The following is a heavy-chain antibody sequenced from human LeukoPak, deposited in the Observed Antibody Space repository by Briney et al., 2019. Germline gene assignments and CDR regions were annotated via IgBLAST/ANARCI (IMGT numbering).Heavy chain of an antibody. Sequence: ASVKVSCKASGYTFTGYYMHWVRQAPGQGLEWMGWINPNSGGTNYAQKFQGGVTMTRDTSISTAYMELSRLRSDDTAVYYCASWTMTTEKIDYWGQGTLVTVSS. CDR2: INPNSGGT. J-gene: IGHJ4*02. CDR1: GYTFTGYY. CDR3: ASWTMTTEKIDY. V-gene: IGHV1-2*02. D-gene: IGHD4-4*01.